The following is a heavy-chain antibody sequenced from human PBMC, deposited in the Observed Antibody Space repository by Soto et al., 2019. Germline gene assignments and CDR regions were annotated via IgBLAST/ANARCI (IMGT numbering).Heavy chain of an antibody. Sequence: QVTLKESGPVLVKPTETLTLTCTVSGFSLSNARMGVSWIRHPPGKALEWLTHIFSNDEKSYSTSLKSRLNISKDTSKSQVVLTMTNMDPVDTYPYSCARMAFLMAFDIWGEGTMVTVSS. V-gene: IGHV2-26*01. CDR2: IFSNDEK. CDR1: GFSLSNARMG. J-gene: IGHJ3*02. CDR3: ARMAFLMAFDI.